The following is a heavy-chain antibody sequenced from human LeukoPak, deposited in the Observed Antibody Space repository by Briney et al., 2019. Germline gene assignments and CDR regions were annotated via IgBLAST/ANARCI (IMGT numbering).Heavy chain of an antibody. CDR1: GGSIRSSYYY. D-gene: IGHD2-15*01. J-gene: IGHJ4*02. CDR3: AREYCSGGSCSFDY. CDR2: IYDSGST. Sequence: SETLSLTCTVSGGSIRSSYYYWGWIRQPPGKGLEWIGSIYDSGSTYYNPSLKSRVTISVDTSKNQFSLKLSSVTAADTAVYYCAREYCSGGSCSFDYWGQGTLVTVSS. V-gene: IGHV4-39*07.